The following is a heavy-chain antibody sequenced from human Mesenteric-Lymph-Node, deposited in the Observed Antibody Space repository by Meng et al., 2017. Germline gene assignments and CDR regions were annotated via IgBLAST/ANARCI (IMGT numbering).Heavy chain of an antibody. Sequence: SVKVSCKASGGTFSSYAISWVRQAPGQGLEWMGGIIPIFGTANYAQKFQGRVTITTDGSTSTAYMELSSLRSEDTAVYYCAREGYSSSWESYYFDYWGQGTLVTVSS. J-gene: IGHJ4*02. CDR3: AREGYSSSWESYYFDY. CDR1: GGTFSSYA. D-gene: IGHD6-13*01. CDR2: IIPIFGTA. V-gene: IGHV1-69*05.